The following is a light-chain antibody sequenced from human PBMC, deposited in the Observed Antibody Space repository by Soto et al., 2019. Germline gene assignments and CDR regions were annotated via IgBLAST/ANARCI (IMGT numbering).Light chain of an antibody. CDR2: AAS. J-gene: IGKJ3*01. Sequence: DIQMTQSPTSLSASVGDRVTITCRASQGIRNYVAWYQQIPWKAPKLLIYAASTLRSGVPSRFSGSGSGTDFTLTINGLPPEGVATYSCPEYSSGPVFGAGTKVEIK. CDR3: PEYSSGPV. CDR1: QGIRNY. V-gene: IGKV1-27*01.